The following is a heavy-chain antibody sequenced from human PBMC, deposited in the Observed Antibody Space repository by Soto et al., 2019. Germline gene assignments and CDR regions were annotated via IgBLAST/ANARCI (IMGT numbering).Heavy chain of an antibody. V-gene: IGHV1-2*02. Sequence: ASVKVSCKACVYTFTGHYIHWVRQAPEQGPEWMGEIGPESGATRYAQKFQGRVTMTRDTSITTVYMELKNLSPDDTAVYYCGRGRSGQIVVFYWGQGTPVTVSS. CDR2: IGPESGAT. D-gene: IGHD1-26*01. CDR3: GRGRSGQIVVFY. CDR1: VYTFTGHY. J-gene: IGHJ4*02.